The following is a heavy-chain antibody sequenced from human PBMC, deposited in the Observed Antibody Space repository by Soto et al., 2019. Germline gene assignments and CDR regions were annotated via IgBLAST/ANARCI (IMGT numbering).Heavy chain of an antibody. D-gene: IGHD4-17*01. V-gene: IGHV3-48*03. Sequence: EVQLVESGGGLVQPGGSLRLSCAASGFTFSSYEMNWVRQAPGKGLEWVSYISSSGSTIYYADSVKGRFTISRDNAKNSLYLQMNSLRAEDTAVYYCARDGRQWDYAKFDYWGQGTLVTVSS. CDR2: ISSSGSTI. J-gene: IGHJ4*02. CDR1: GFTFSSYE. CDR3: ARDGRQWDYAKFDY.